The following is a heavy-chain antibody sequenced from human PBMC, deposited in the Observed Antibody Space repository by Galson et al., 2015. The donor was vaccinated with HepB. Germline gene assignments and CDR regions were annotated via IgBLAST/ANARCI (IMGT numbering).Heavy chain of an antibody. Sequence: TLSLTCTVSGGSISSGSYYWSWIRQPAGKGLEWIGRIYTSGSTNYNPSLKSRVTISVDTSKNQFSLKLSSVTAADTAVYYCARDRVGCSGGSCYSAWFDPWGQGTLVTVSS. CDR2: IYTSGST. CDR3: ARDRVGCSGGSCYSAWFDP. J-gene: IGHJ5*02. CDR1: GGSISSGSYY. D-gene: IGHD2-15*01. V-gene: IGHV4-61*02.